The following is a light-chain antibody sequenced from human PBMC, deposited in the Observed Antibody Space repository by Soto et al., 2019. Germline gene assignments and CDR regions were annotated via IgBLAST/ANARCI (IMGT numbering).Light chain of an antibody. CDR1: QSVDSY. J-gene: IGKJ1*01. CDR3: QQTYRTPRR. CDR2: GAT. V-gene: IGKV1-39*01. Sequence: RMTQSPSSLSASVGDRVTITCRASQSVDSYLNWYQQKPGQAPKLLIYGATTVQSGVPSRFSGSGFGTDFSLTISSLQPEDIATYYCQQTYRTPRRFGQGTKVDIK.